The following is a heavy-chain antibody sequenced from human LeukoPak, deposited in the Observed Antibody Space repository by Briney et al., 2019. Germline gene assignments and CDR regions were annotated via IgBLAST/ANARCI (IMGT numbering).Heavy chain of an antibody. CDR3: ARVRIVVVITTEYYFDY. Sequence: PSETLSLTCAVFGGSFSGYYWGWIRQPPGKGLEWIGSIYYSGSTYYNPSLKSRVTISVDTSKNQFSLKLSSVTAADTAVYYCARVRIVVVITTEYYFDYWGQGTLVTVSS. D-gene: IGHD3-22*01. CDR1: GGSFSGYY. CDR2: IYYSGST. J-gene: IGHJ4*02. V-gene: IGHV4-39*07.